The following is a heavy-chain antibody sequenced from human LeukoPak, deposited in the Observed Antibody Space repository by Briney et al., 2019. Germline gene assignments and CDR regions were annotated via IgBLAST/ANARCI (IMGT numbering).Heavy chain of an antibody. J-gene: IGHJ3*02. CDR1: GGSISSGAYC. V-gene: IGHV4-31*03. CDR2: IYYSGSS. CDR3: ARDDSSGYYGAFDI. Sequence: PSQTLSLTCTVSGGSISSGAYCWNWIRQHPGKGLEWIGYIYYSGSSNSNPSLKSRVTISVDTSKNQFSLKLSSVTAADTAVYYCARDDSSGYYGAFDIWGQGTMVTVSS. D-gene: IGHD3-22*01.